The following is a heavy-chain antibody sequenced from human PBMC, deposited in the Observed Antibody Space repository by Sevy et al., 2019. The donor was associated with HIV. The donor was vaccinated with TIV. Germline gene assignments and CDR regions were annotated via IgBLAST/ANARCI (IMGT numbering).Heavy chain of an antibody. CDR1: GFPFNYYA. CDR3: ARERGTYYDTSGYPYLLEAGFDY. CDR2: INSDSDTM. Sequence: GGSLRLSCVASGFPFNYYAMNWVRQAPGKGLEWILYINSDSDTMYYGDSVKGRFTISRDNAKNSLYLQMNSLRDEDMAVYYSARERGTYYDTSGYPYLLEAGFDYWGQGTLVTVSS. D-gene: IGHD3-22*01. J-gene: IGHJ4*02. V-gene: IGHV3-48*02.